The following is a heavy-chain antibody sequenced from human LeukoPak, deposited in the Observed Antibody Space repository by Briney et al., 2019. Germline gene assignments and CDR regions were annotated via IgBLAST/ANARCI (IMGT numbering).Heavy chain of an antibody. Sequence: ASVKVSCKASGFTFNAYYIHWVRQAPGQGLEWMGWINPNSGGTNYAQKFQGRVTMTTDTSMSTAYMELSRLTSDDTAVYYCARAGGRSWFDPWGQGTLVTVSS. J-gene: IGHJ5*02. CDR2: INPNSGGT. CDR1: GFTFNAYY. CDR3: ARAGGRSWFDP. V-gene: IGHV1-2*02.